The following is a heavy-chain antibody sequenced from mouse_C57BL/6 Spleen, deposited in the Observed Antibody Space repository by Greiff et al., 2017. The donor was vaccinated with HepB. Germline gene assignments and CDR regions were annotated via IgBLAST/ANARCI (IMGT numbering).Heavy chain of an antibody. CDR2: IDPSDSET. V-gene: IGHV1-52*01. CDR3: AREILQRSPTV. J-gene: IGHJ1*03. D-gene: IGHD1-1*01. Sequence: AQLQQPGAEPVRPGSSVKLSCKASGYTFTSYWMHWVKQRPIQGLEWIGNIDPSDSETHYNQKFKDKATLTVDKSSSTAYMQLSSLTSEDSAVYYCAREILQRSPTVWGRGTTVTVSS. CDR1: GYTFTSYW.